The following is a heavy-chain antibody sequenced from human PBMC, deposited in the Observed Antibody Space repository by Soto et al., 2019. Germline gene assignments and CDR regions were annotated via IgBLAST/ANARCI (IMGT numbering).Heavy chain of an antibody. CDR1: GLPFSNYW. J-gene: IGHJ4*02. V-gene: IGHV3-7*05. CDR2: IKQDGSEE. D-gene: IGHD6-19*01. Sequence: EVQLVVSGGGLVQPGGSLRLSCAATGLPFSNYWMSWVRQAPGKGLEWVANIKQDGSEEYYVDSVKGRFTISRDNAKSSLYLQMNSLSAEDTAVYYCAREFRGSRGWDYYFDDWVQGTLVTVSS. CDR3: AREFRGSRGWDYYFDD.